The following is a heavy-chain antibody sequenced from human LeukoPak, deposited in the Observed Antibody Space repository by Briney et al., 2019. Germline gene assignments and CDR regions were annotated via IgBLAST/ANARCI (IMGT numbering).Heavy chain of an antibody. CDR1: GGSFSDYY. V-gene: IGHV4-34*01. D-gene: IGHD3-22*01. Sequence: SETLSLTCAVYGGSFSDYYWTWIRQTPGKGLEWIGEMSPSGSSDYNPSLKSRVTISVDTSKNQFSLKLRSVTAADTAVYYCARGRQDVNMILVVMAGVSYYLDVWSKGTTVTVS. CDR3: ARGRQDVNMILVVMAGVSYYLDV. CDR2: MSPSGSS. J-gene: IGHJ6*03.